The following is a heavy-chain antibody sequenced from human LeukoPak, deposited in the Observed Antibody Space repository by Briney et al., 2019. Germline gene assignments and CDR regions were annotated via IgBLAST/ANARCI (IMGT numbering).Heavy chain of an antibody. CDR2: IKQDGSEK. CDR1: GFTFSSYW. V-gene: IGHV3-7*01. J-gene: IGHJ4*02. D-gene: IGHD6-19*01. CDR3: ARELVAGPRRYFDY. Sequence: PTGGSLRLSCAASGFTFSSYWMSWVRQAPGKGLEWVANIKQDGSEKYYVDSVKGRFTISRDNAKNSLYLQMNSLRAEDTAVYYCARELVAGPRRYFDYWGQGTLVTVSS.